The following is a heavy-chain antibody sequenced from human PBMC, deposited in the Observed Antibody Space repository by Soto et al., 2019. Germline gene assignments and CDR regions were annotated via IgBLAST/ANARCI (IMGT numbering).Heavy chain of an antibody. CDR2: ISGSGDST. V-gene: IGHV3-23*01. Sequence: EVQLLESGGGLVQPGGSLRLSCAASGFTFSTYAMNXXXXXXXXXLEWVSGISGSGDSTYYADSVKGRFTVSRDNSKXXXXXXXXXXXXXXXXXXXXXXXXXXXXXXDYWGQGTLVTVSS. CDR3: XXXXXXXXXXDY. J-gene: IGHJ4*02. CDR1: GFTFSTYA.